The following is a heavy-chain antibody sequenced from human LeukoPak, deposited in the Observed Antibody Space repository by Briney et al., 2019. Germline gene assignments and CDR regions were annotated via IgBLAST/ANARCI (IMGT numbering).Heavy chain of an antibody. Sequence: GESLKISCKASGYVFTSYWIAWVRQPPGKGLEWMGIIYPGDSETRYSPSFQGQVTISADKSINTAYVQWSSLKASDTAIYYCARFPRLVRGTNWFDPWGQGTQVTVSS. CDR1: GYVFTSYW. D-gene: IGHD3-10*01. CDR3: ARFPRLVRGTNWFDP. V-gene: IGHV5-51*01. J-gene: IGHJ5*02. CDR2: IYPGDSET.